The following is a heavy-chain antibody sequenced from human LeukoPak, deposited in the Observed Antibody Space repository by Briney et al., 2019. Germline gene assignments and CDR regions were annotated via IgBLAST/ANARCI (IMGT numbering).Heavy chain of an antibody. CDR3: AKTTIFGVVILRAGFDY. Sequence: GGSLRLSCAASGFTFSSYAMSWVRQAPGKGLEWVSAISGSGGSTYYADSVKGRFTISRDNSKNTLYLQMNSLRAEDTAVYYCAKTTIFGVVILRAGFDYWGQGTLVTVSP. V-gene: IGHV3-23*01. CDR1: GFTFSSYA. CDR2: ISGSGGST. J-gene: IGHJ4*02. D-gene: IGHD3-3*01.